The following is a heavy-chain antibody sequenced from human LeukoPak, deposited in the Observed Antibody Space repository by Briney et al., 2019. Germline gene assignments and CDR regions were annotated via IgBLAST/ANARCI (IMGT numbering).Heavy chain of an antibody. V-gene: IGHV1-2*06. J-gene: IGHJ5*02. CDR1: GYTFTGYY. CDR2: INPNSGGT. Sequence: GASVKVSCKASGYTFTGYYMHWVRQAPGRGLEWMGRINPNSGGTNYAQKFQGRVTMTRDTSISTAYMELSRLRSDDTAVYYCARAAYLYGSGSLLNWFDPWGQGTLVTVSS. CDR3: ARAAYLYGSGSLLNWFDP. D-gene: IGHD3-10*01.